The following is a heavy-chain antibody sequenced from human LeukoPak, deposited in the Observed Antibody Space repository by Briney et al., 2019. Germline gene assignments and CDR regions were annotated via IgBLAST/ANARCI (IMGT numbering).Heavy chain of an antibody. CDR3: ARGGVMVATVY. V-gene: IGHV3-48*03. CDR1: GFTFSSYE. Sequence: GGSLRLSCAASGFTFSSYEMNWVRQAPGKGLEWVSYISSSGSTIYYADSVKGRFTIPRDNAKNSLYLQMNSLRAEDTAVYYCARGGVMVATVYWGQGTLVTVSS. CDR2: ISSSGSTI. J-gene: IGHJ4*02. D-gene: IGHD5-12*01.